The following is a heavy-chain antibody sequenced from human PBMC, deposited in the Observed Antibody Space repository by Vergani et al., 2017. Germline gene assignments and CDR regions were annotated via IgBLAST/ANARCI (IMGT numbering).Heavy chain of an antibody. J-gene: IGHJ4*02. Sequence: QVQLVESGGGVVQPGRSLRLSCAASGFTFSSYAMHWVRQAPGKGLEGVAVISYDGSNKYYADSVKGRFTISRDNSKNTLYLQMNSLRAEDTAVYYCVGGTYSSSSRSPFDYWGQGTLVTVSS. CDR3: VGGTYSSSSRSPFDY. V-gene: IGHV3-30*04. CDR2: ISYDGSNK. D-gene: IGHD6-6*01. CDR1: GFTFSSYA.